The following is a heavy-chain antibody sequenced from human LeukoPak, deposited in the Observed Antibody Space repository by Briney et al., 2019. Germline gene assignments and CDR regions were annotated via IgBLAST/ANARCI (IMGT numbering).Heavy chain of an antibody. CDR2: ISDSGST. D-gene: IGHD3-22*01. V-gene: IGHV4-59*11. Sequence: SETLSLTGVVSGGSLSTHHWSWIRQSPGRGLEWFGYISDSGSTNYNPSLKSRVTISVDTSKNQFSLMLSSVTAADTAVYYCARGYDSSAYYPCNYWGQGTLVTVSS. CDR1: GGSLSTHH. J-gene: IGHJ4*02. CDR3: ARGYDSSAYYPCNY.